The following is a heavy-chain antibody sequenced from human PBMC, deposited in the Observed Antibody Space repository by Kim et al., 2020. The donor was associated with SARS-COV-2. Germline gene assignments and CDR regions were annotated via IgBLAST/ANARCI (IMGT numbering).Heavy chain of an antibody. CDR3: ARWFHPGHFDY. J-gene: IGHJ4*02. CDR2: LSTIGRNT. Sequence: GGSLRLSCAATGFTFNTYAMSWVRQAPGKGLEWVSSLSTIGRNTYHADSVKGRFTISRDDSKDSLYLQMNSLRAEDTAVYYCARWFHPGHFDYWFQGSLV. V-gene: IGHV3-23*01. CDR1: GFTFNTYA. D-gene: IGHD3-10*01.